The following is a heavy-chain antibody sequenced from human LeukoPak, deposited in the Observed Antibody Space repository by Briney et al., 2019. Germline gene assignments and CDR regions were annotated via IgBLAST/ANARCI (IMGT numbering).Heavy chain of an antibody. V-gene: IGHV3-43*02. Sequence: GGSLRLSCAASGFTFEDYAMHGVRQGPGKGWGWVCLTSLDGGITYDADSVKGRFTISRDNSTYSPYLQMSSLGTPDTASYFCAIDSAVSVPVGFWGQGTLVTVSS. J-gene: IGHJ4*02. CDR1: GFTFEDYA. CDR3: AIDSAVSVPVGF. D-gene: IGHD6-19*01. CDR2: TSLDGGIT.